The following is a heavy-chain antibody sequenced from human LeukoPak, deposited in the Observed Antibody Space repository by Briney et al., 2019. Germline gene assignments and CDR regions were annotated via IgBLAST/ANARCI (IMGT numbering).Heavy chain of an antibody. J-gene: IGHJ4*02. V-gene: IGHV3-48*03. CDR2: ISSSGSTI. D-gene: IGHD3-22*01. Sequence: HPGGSLRLSCAASGFTFSSYEMNWVRQAPGKGLEWVSYISSSGSTIYYADSVKGRFTISRDNAKNSLYLQMNSPRAEDTAVYYCARERDSSGYYFDYWGQGTLVTVSS. CDR3: ARERDSSGYYFDY. CDR1: GFTFSSYE.